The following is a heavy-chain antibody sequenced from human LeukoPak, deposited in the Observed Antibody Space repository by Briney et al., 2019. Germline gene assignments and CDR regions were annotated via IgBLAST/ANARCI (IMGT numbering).Heavy chain of an antibody. D-gene: IGHD6-13*01. CDR1: GFTFSRYA. Sequence: QPGGSLRLSCAASGFTFSRYAMSWVRQAPGKGLEWVSALGVSVSGSGGSTYYADSVKGRFTISRDNSKNTLYLQMNSLRAEDTAVYYCARDKRSSWFYYYGMDVWGQGTTVTVSS. V-gene: IGHV3-23*01. CDR3: ARDKRSSWFYYYGMDV. CDR2: LGVSVSGSGGST. J-gene: IGHJ6*02.